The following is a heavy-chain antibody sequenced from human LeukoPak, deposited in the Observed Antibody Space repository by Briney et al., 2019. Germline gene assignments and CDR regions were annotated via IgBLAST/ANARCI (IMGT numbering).Heavy chain of an antibody. Sequence: SETLSLTCTVSGGSIRNYYWSWIRQPAGKGLEWIGSISTSGSTNYNPSLKSRVTMSVDTSKNQFSLRLSSVTAADTAVYYCARVSSAARPPFTFYYMDVWGKGTTVTVSS. CDR2: ISTSGST. J-gene: IGHJ6*03. D-gene: IGHD6-6*01. CDR3: ARVSSAARPPFTFYYMDV. CDR1: GGSIRNYY. V-gene: IGHV4-4*07.